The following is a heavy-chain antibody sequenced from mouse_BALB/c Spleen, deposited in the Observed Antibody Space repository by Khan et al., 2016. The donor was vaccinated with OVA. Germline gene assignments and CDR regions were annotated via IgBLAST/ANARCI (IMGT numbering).Heavy chain of an antibody. V-gene: IGHV3-2*02. J-gene: IGHJ2*01. CDR3: AGIYGGDFDY. CDR1: GYSITSDYA. Sequence: EVQLQESGPGLVKPSQSLSLTCTVTGYSITSDYAWNWIRQFPGNILEWMGYISYSGNTKYNPSLKSRISITRDTSKNHFFLQLNSVTTEDTATYCGAGIYGGDFDYWGQGTTLTVSS. CDR2: ISYSGNT. D-gene: IGHD1-1*01.